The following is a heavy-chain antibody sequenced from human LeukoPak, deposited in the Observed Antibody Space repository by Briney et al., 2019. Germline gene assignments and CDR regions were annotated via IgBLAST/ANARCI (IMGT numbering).Heavy chain of an antibody. Sequence: GGSLRLSCAASGFTFDDYAMHWVRQAPGKGLEWVSGISWNSGSIAYADSVKGRFTISRDNAKNSLYLQMNSLRAEDTALYYCAKDMGFGESYYFDYWGQGTLVTVSS. D-gene: IGHD3-10*01. CDR2: ISWNSGSI. V-gene: IGHV3-9*01. J-gene: IGHJ4*02. CDR1: GFTFDDYA. CDR3: AKDMGFGESYYFDY.